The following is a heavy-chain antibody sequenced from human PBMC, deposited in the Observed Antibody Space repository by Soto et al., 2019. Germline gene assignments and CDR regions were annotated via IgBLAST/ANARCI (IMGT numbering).Heavy chain of an antibody. Sequence: PSETLSLTCTVSGTYFSNYYWSWIRQSPGKGLEWIGYIFHSGSTNYNPSLKSRVTISVNTSKNQFSLKLSSLTAADTAVYYCARLLDGYCSGDDCYGYFDFWGQGIQVTVS. V-gene: IGHV4-59*01. D-gene: IGHD2-15*01. J-gene: IGHJ4*02. CDR3: ARLLDGYCSGDDCYGYFDF. CDR1: GTYFSNYY. CDR2: IFHSGST.